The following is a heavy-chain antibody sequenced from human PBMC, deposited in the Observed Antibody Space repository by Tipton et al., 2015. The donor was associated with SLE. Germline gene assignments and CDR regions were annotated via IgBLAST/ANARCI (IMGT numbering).Heavy chain of an antibody. CDR2: IYGVGST. CDR1: SGSLRGTDYH. Sequence: PGLVKPSETLSLTCSVSSGSLRGTDYHWDWIRQTPGKGLEWIATIYGVGSTYFNPSLKSRLTISVDTSQSQLSLRLISVTAADTAVYFCSARVAGLSTGSSEYWGQGILVTVSS. D-gene: IGHD2/OR15-2a*01. CDR3: SARVAGLSTGSSEY. J-gene: IGHJ4*02. V-gene: IGHV4-39*01.